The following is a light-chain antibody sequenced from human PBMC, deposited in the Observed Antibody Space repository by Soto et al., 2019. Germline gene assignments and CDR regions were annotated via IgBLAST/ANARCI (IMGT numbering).Light chain of an antibody. CDR1: QSISSN. Sequence: EIVMTQSPATLSVSPGERATLSCRASQSISSNLAWYQQKPGQAPRLLIYGASTRATGFPARFSGSGSGTDFTITFSGLQSEDFAVYYCLQYNNWPLTFGGGTKVEIK. J-gene: IGKJ4*01. V-gene: IGKV3-15*01. CDR3: LQYNNWPLT. CDR2: GAS.